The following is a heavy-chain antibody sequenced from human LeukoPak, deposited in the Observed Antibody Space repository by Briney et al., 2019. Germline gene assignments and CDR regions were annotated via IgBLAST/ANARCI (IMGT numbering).Heavy chain of an antibody. CDR2: ISSSSSYI. CDR3: ARLQYSFLYGSGSYGVDY. J-gene: IGHJ4*02. D-gene: IGHD3-10*01. Sequence: KPGGSLRLSCAASGFTFSSYSMNWVRQAPGKGLEWVSSISSSSSYIYYADSVKGRFTTSRDNAKNSLYLQMNSLRAEDTAVYYCARLQYSFLYGSGSYGVDYWGQGTLVTVSS. V-gene: IGHV3-21*01. CDR1: GFTFSSYS.